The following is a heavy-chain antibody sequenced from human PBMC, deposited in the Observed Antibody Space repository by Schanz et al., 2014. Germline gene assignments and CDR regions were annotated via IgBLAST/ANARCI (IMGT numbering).Heavy chain of an antibody. V-gene: IGHV1-18*01. D-gene: IGHD3-10*02. CDR2: IRPDNGHT. CDR3: VSVPSKDVAFDL. CDR1: GYTFTDYG. J-gene: IGHJ2*01. Sequence: QVQLVQSWDEAKGPGASVKVSCKASGYTFTDYGLSWVRQAPGQGLEWLGWIRPDNGHTTYSQKIRDRVIFTTDTSADTAYMKLRNLRSDDTARYHCVSVPSKDVAFDLWGRGTLVTVSS.